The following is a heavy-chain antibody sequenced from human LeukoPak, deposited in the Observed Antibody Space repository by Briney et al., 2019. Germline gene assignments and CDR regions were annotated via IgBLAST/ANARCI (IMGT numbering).Heavy chain of an antibody. CDR2: INSDGSIT. J-gene: IGHJ6*02. D-gene: IGHD5-18*01. V-gene: IGHV3-74*01. CDR3: ARDAVDTANAV. CDR1: GFTFTTYW. Sequence: GSLRLSCAASGFTFTTYWMHWVRQAPGKGLVWVSHINSDGSITSYADSVKGRFTISRDNAMNTLYLQMNSLRAEDTAVYYCARDAVDTANAVWGQGTTVTVSS.